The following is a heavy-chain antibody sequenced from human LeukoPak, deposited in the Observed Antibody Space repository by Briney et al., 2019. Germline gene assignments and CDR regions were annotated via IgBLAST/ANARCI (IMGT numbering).Heavy chain of an antibody. Sequence: PGGSLRLSCAASGFTFSSYGMHWVRQAPGKGLEWVAFIRYDGSNKYYADSVKGRFTISRDNSKNTLYLQMNSLRSEGTAVYYCARVGPSQQWLESLDYWGQGTLVTVSS. J-gene: IGHJ4*02. D-gene: IGHD6-19*01. CDR1: GFTFSSYG. V-gene: IGHV3-30*02. CDR3: ARVGPSQQWLESLDY. CDR2: IRYDGSNK.